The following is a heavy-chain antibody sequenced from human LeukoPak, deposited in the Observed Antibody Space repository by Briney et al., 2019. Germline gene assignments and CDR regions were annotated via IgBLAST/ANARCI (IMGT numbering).Heavy chain of an antibody. J-gene: IGHJ4*02. CDR3: ARVRGGYYDSSGYSGYYFDY. D-gene: IGHD3-22*01. V-gene: IGHV1-18*01. Sequence: ASVKVSCKASGYTFTSYGISWVRQAPGQGLELMGWISAYNSNTNYAQKLQGRVTMTTDTSTSTDYMELRSQRSDDTAVYYCARVRGGYYDSSGYSGYYFDYWGQGTLVTVSS. CDR1: GYTFTSYG. CDR2: ISAYNSNT.